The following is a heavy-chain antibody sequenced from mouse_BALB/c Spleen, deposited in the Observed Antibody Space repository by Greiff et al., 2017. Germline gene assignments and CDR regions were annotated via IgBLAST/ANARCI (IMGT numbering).Heavy chain of an antibody. CDR2: ISSGSSTI. J-gene: IGHJ4*01. CDR3: ARTRNGYDAMDY. Sequence: DVMLVESGGGLVQPGGSRKLSCAASGFTFSSFGMHWVRQAPEKGLEWVAYISSGSSTIYYADTVKGRFTISRDNPKNTLFLQMTSLRSEDTAMYYCARTRNGYDAMDYWGQGTSVTVSS. D-gene: IGHD1-2*01. CDR1: GFTFSSFG. V-gene: IGHV5-17*02.